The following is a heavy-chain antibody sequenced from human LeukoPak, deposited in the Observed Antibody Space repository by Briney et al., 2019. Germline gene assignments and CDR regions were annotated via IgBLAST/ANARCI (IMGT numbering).Heavy chain of an antibody. J-gene: IGHJ4*02. CDR2: INGGGSNT. CDR3: TRTYGGSYYFDY. CDR1: GFTFSPYW. D-gene: IGHD2-15*01. Sequence: AGGPLRLSCAASGFTFSPYWMYWVRQAPGKGLVWVARINGGGSNTKYADSVKGRFTISRDNAKNTLYLQMNSLRVEDTAIYYCTRTYGGSYYFDYWGQGTLVTVSS. V-gene: IGHV3-74*03.